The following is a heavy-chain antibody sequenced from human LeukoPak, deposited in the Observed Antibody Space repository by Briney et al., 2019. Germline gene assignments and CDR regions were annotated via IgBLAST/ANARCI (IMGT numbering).Heavy chain of an antibody. CDR2: IRYDGSNK. D-gene: IGHD4-17*01. V-gene: IGHV3-30*02. Sequence: GGSLRLSCAASGFTFSNYGMHWVRQAPGKGLEWVAFIRYDGSNKYYTDSVKGRFTISRDSSKDTLYLQMNSLRADDTAVYYCAKPMLGDYDDYNWFDSWGQGTLVTVSS. J-gene: IGHJ5*01. CDR1: GFTFSNYG. CDR3: AKPMLGDYDDYNWFDS.